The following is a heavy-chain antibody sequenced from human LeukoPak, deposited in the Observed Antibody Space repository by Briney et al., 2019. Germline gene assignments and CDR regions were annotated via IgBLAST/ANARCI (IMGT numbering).Heavy chain of an antibody. Sequence: SETLSLTCTVSGGSISSYYWSWIRQPPGKGLERIGYIYYSGSTNYNPSLKSRVTISVDTSKNHFSLKLSSVTAADTAVYYCAGAPYDILTGYSLDYFDYWGQGTLVTVSS. D-gene: IGHD3-9*01. CDR2: IYYSGST. CDR3: AGAPYDILTGYSLDYFDY. J-gene: IGHJ4*02. CDR1: GGSISSYY. V-gene: IGHV4-59*08.